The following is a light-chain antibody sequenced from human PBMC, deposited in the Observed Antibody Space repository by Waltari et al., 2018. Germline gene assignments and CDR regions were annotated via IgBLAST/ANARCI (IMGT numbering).Light chain of an antibody. Sequence: EVVMTPSPATLSVSPGDRVALSCRASQFIDDNLAWYQQKPGQDPTLLIYGASARATGIPVRFSASGSGTTFTLTISSLESGDFAVYYCQQQFSRPPTFGQGTKLEIK. J-gene: IGKJ2*01. CDR2: GAS. V-gene: IGKV3-15*01. CDR1: QFIDDN. CDR3: QQQFSRPPT.